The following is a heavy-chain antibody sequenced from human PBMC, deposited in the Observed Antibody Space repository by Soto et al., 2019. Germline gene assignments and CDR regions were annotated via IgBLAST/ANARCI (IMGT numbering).Heavy chain of an antibody. CDR2: ISYDGSNK. CDR1: GFTFSSYA. V-gene: IGHV3-30-3*01. Sequence: QVQLVESGGGVVQPGRSLRLSCAASGFTFSSYAMHWVRQAPGKGLEWVAVISYDGSNKYYADSVKGRFTISRDNSKNTLYLQMNSLRAEDTAVYYCARDQLGAVAGYYFDYWGQGTLVTVSS. CDR3: ARDQLGAVAGYYFDY. D-gene: IGHD6-19*01. J-gene: IGHJ4*02.